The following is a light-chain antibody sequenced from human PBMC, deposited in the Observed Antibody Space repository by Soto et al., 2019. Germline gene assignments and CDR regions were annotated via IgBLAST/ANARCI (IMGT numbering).Light chain of an antibody. J-gene: IGKJ4*01. V-gene: IGKV3-11*01. CDR1: QSVSSY. CDR3: QQRSNWPST. Sequence: EIVLTQSPATLSLSPGERATLSCRASQSVSSYLAWYQQKPGQAPRLLIYDASNRATGIPARFSGSGYETDCAHTNTRLEPEDFAVYYCQQRSNWPSTLGGGTKVEIK. CDR2: DAS.